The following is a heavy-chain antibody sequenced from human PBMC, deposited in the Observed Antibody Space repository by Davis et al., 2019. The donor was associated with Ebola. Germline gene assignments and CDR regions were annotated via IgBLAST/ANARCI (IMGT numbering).Heavy chain of an antibody. D-gene: IGHD3-10*01. J-gene: IGHJ4*02. V-gene: IGHV3-21*01. CDR3: ARDEYYYGSGSYTYYFDY. CDR2: ISSSSSYI. Sequence: GGSLRLSCAASGFTFSSYSMNWVRQAPGKGLEWVSSISSSSSYIYYADSVKGRFTISRDNAKNSLYPQMNSLRAEDTAVYYCARDEYYYGSGSYTYYFDYWGQGTLVTVSS. CDR1: GFTFSSYS.